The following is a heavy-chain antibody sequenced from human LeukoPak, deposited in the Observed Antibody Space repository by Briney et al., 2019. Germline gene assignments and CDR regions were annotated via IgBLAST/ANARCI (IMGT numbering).Heavy chain of an antibody. CDR2: ISDGGVST. D-gene: IGHD6-6*01. J-gene: IGHJ4*02. Sequence: GGSLRLSCAASGFTFSSYATSWVRQAPGKGLEWVSGISDGGVSTYYADSVKGRFTLSRDNSKNTLYLQMNSLRAEDTAVYYCAKDLSSSSWGQGTLVTVSS. CDR3: AKDLSSSS. CDR1: GFTFSSYA. V-gene: IGHV3-23*01.